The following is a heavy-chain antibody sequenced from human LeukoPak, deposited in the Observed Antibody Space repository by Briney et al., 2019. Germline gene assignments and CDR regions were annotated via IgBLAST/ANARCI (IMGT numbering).Heavy chain of an antibody. J-gene: IGHJ4*02. CDR1: GFTFSSYP. Sequence: GGSLRLSCAASGFTFSSYPMRWVRQAPGKGLEWVAVILYDGSNKYYADSVKGRFTISRDNSKNTLYLQMNSLRAEDTAVYYCASWPYDFWSGYYYDYWGQGTLVTVSS. V-gene: IGHV3-30-3*01. CDR2: ILYDGSNK. D-gene: IGHD3-3*01. CDR3: ASWPYDFWSGYYYDY.